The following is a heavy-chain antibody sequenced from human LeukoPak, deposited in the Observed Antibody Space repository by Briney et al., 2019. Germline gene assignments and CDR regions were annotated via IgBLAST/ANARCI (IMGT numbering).Heavy chain of an antibody. CDR1: GFTFSSYS. CDR3: ARPQDYDNLTGYYPYDAFDI. D-gene: IGHD3-9*01. Sequence: GGSLRLSCAASGFTFSSYSMNWVRQAPGKGLEWVSSISSSSSYIYYADSVKGRFTISRDNAKNSLYLQMNSLRAENTAVYYCARPQDYDNLTGYYPYDAFDIWGQGTMVTVSS. V-gene: IGHV3-21*01. CDR2: ISSSSSYI. J-gene: IGHJ3*02.